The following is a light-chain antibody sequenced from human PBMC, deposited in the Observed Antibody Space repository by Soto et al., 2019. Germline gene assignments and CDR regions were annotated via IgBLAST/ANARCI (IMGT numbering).Light chain of an antibody. V-gene: IGKV3-20*01. J-gene: IGKJ1*01. Sequence: EIVLTQSPGTLSLSPGEGATLSCRASQSVSSSYLAWYQQKPGQAPRLLIYGASSRATGIPDRFSGSGSGTDFTLTISRLELEDFAVYYCQQYGRTFGQGTKVEIK. CDR1: QSVSSSY. CDR2: GAS. CDR3: QQYGRT.